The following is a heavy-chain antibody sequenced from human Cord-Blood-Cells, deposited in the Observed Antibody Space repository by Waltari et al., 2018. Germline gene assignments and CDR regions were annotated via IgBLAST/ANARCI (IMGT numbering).Heavy chain of an antibody. CDR3: AKVGYSSSSFDY. J-gene: IGHJ4*02. CDR2: ISYDGSNK. Sequence: QVQLVESGGGVVQPGRSLRLSCAASGFTFSSYGMHWVRQAPGKGLGWVAVISYDGSNKYYADSVKGRFTISRDNSKNTLYRQMNSLRAEDTAVYYCAKVGYSSSSFDYWGQGTLVTVSS. D-gene: IGHD6-6*01. CDR1: GFTFSSYG. V-gene: IGHV3-30*18.